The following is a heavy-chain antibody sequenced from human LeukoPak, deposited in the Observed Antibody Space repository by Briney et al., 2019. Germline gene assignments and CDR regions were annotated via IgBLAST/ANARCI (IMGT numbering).Heavy chain of an antibody. V-gene: IGHV4-34*01. J-gene: IGHJ3*02. Sequence: SQTLSLTCAVYGGSFSGYYWSGIRQPPAKGLEWIGEINHSGSTNYNPSLTSRVTISVDTSQNQFSLKLSSVTAADTAVYYCARRPRYSSSWYGQGAFDIWGQGTMVTVSS. D-gene: IGHD6-13*01. CDR3: ARRPRYSSSWYGQGAFDI. CDR1: GGSFSGYY. CDR2: INHSGST.